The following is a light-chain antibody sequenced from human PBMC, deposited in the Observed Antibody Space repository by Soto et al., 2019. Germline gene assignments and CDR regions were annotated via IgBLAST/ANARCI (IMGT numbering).Light chain of an antibody. V-gene: IGLV4-69*01. Sequence: QPVLTQSPSASASLGASVKLTCTLSSGHSSYAIAWHQQQPEKGLRYLMKLNSDGSHSKGDGIPDRFSGSSSGAERYLTISSLQSEDEADYYCQTWGTGFWVFGGGTKLTVL. J-gene: IGLJ3*02. CDR3: QTWGTGFWV. CDR2: LNSDGSH. CDR1: SGHSSYA.